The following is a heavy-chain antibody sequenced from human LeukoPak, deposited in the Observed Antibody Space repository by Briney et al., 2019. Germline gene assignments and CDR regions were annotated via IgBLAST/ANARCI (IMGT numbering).Heavy chain of an antibody. CDR2: IYPGDSDT. J-gene: IGHJ4*02. CDR1: GYSFTCYW. D-gene: IGHD3-22*01. CDR3: ARHGRGNYYDSSGYYGPVVY. V-gene: IGHV5-51*01. Sequence: GESLKISCXGSGYSFTCYWIGWVRQMPGKGLEWMGIIYPGDSDTRYSPSFQGQVTISADKSISTAYLQWSSLKASDTAMYYCARHGRGNYYDSSGYYGPVVYWGQGTLVTVSS.